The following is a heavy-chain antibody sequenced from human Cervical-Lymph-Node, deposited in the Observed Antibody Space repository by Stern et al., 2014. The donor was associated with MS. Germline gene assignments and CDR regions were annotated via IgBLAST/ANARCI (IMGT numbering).Heavy chain of an antibody. Sequence: QMQLVQSGSEVKKPGSSVKVSCKASGGPFSSYAINWVRQAPGQGLEWMGGIIPILGTANYAQKFQGRVTITADASTSTAYIELSSLRSEDTAVYYCARASPTHDDRRGGFDSWGQGTLVTVSS. CDR3: ARASPTHDDRRGGFDS. CDR2: IIPILGTA. CDR1: GGPFSSYA. V-gene: IGHV1-69*01. J-gene: IGHJ4*02. D-gene: IGHD3-16*01.